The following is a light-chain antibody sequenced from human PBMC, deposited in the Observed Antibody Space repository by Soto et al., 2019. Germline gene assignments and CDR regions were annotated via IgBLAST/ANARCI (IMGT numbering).Light chain of an antibody. Sequence: EIVWTQSPVNLSLSPGERATLSCRASQSVSSSYLACYQQKPGQAHRLLIYGASSRATGIPDRFSGSGSGTDFTLTISRLEPEDFAVYYCQQYGSSPPRFTFGPGTKVDIK. CDR3: QQYGSSPPRFT. V-gene: IGKV3-20*01. CDR2: GAS. J-gene: IGKJ3*01. CDR1: QSVSSSY.